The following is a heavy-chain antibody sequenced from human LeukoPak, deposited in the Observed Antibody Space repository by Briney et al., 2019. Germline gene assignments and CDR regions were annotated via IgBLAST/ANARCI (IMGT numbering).Heavy chain of an antibody. V-gene: IGHV3-48*03. J-gene: IGHJ4*02. CDR1: GFTFSSYE. CDR2: ISNSGNVP. CDR3: AIRGS. Sequence: GGSLRLSCTASGFTFSSYEMNWVRQAPGKGLEWVSYISNSGNVPYYADSVKGRFTISRGNAKNSLYLQMNSLRAEDTAIYYCAIRGSWGQGTLVTVSS.